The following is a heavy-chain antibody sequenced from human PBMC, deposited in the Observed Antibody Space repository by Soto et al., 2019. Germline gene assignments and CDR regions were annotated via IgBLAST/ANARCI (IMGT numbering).Heavy chain of an antibody. D-gene: IGHD1-26*01. CDR1: GGSISSSSYY. J-gene: IGHJ4*02. CDR2: IYYSGST. Sequence: QLQLQESGPGLVKPSETLSLTCTVSGGSISSSSYYWGWIRQPPGKGLEWIGSIYYSGSTYYNPYLKSRVTISVDTSKNQFSLTLSSVTAADTAVYYCARHGPGGSYSDYWGQGTLVTVSS. V-gene: IGHV4-39*01. CDR3: ARHGPGGSYSDY.